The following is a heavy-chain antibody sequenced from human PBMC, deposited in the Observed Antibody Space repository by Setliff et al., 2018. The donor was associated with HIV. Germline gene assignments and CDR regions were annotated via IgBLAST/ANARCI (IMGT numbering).Heavy chain of an antibody. V-gene: IGHV3-48*03. J-gene: IGHJ5*02. CDR2: IDSSGVTK. CDR1: VFENNFRKFE. D-gene: IGHD6-19*01. Sequence: PGGSLRLSCAASVFENNFRKFEMNWVRQAPGKGLEWISYIDSSGVTKHYADSVKGRFTISRDNAKNSLFLQMNSLRAGDTAVYYCAAVSVRDNPVYGVISTRFDPWGQGSLVTVSS. CDR3: AAVSVRDNPVYGVISTRFDP.